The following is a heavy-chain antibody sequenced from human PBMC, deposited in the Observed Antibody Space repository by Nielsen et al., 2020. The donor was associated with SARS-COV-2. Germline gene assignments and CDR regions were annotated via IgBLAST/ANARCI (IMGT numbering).Heavy chain of an antibody. CDR3: ARAGNKHIVVVTATSAFDI. D-gene: IGHD2-21*02. Sequence: SETLSLTCAVYGGSFSGYYWSWIRQPPGKGLEWIGEINHSGSTNYNPSLKSRVTISVDTSKNQFSLKLSSVTAADTAVYYCARAGNKHIVVVTATSAFDIWGQGTMVTVSS. CDR2: INHSGST. CDR1: GGSFSGYY. J-gene: IGHJ3*02. V-gene: IGHV4-34*01.